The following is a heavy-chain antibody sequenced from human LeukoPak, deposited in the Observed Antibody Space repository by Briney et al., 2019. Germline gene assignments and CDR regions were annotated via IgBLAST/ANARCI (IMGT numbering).Heavy chain of an antibody. CDR3: ARQGSGHRVYYYYYYMDV. V-gene: IGHV4-59*08. Sequence: SETLSLTCTVSGGSISSYYWSWIRQPPGKGLEWIGYIYYSGSTNYNPSLKSRVTISVDTSKNQFSLKLSSVTAADTAVYYCARQGSGHRVYYYYYYMDVWGKGTTVTVSS. J-gene: IGHJ6*03. CDR1: GGSISSYY. CDR2: IYYSGST. D-gene: IGHD3-3*01.